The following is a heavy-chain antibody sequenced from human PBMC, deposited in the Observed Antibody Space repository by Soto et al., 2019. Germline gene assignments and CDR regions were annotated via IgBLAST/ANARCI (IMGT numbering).Heavy chain of an antibody. V-gene: IGHV3-74*01. Sequence: EVQLVESGGGLVQPGGSLRLSCAVSGFTFSSFWMHWVRQAPGEGLVWVSRINTDGSSTSYADSVKGRFTNSRDNAKNTRYLQMTMLRDEDTAMYFCAQRRMDTFGLSYWGQGTLVSVAS. CDR3: AQRRMDTFGLSY. CDR2: INTDGSST. J-gene: IGHJ4*02. D-gene: IGHD5-18*01. CDR1: GFTFSSFW.